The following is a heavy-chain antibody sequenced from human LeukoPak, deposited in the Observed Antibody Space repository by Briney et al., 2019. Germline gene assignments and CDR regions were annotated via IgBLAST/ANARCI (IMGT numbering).Heavy chain of an antibody. CDR1: GLTFSSHW. J-gene: IGHJ6*02. V-gene: IGHV3-74*01. CDR2: ITNDGSST. D-gene: IGHD4-11*01. Sequence: QPGGSLRLSCAASGLTFSSHWMHWVRQAPGKGLVWVSRITNDGSSTTYADSVKGRFTISRDNSKNTLYLQMNSLRAEDTAVYYCARGHDYSNPTYGMDVWGQGTTVTVSS. CDR3: ARGHDYSNPTYGMDV.